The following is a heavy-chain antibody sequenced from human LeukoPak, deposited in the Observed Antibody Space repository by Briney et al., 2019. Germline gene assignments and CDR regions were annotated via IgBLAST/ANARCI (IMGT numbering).Heavy chain of an antibody. Sequence: PSETLSLTCTVSGGSVISGRHYWSWIRHHPRRALEWIGHIYYSGGTYYNPSLQGRVTVSVDTSKNEFSLNLSSVTAADTAVYYCARDLNWYFDLWGRGTLVTVSS. CDR2: IYYSGGT. J-gene: IGHJ2*01. V-gene: IGHV4-31*03. CDR3: ARDLNWYFDL. CDR1: GGSVISGRHY.